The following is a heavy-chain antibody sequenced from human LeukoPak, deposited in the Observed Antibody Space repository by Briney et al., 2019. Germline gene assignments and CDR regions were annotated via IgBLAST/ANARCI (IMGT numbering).Heavy chain of an antibody. CDR2: ISSNSSTYI. CDR3: ARDRPEEEGDAFDI. V-gene: IGHV3-21*05. Sequence: GGSLRLSCAASGFTFSTYSMNWVRQAPGRGLEWISYISSNSSTYIYYADSVKGRFTIPRDNAKNSLYLQMNSLRAEDTAVYFCARDRPEEEGDAFDIWGQGTMVTVSS. J-gene: IGHJ3*02. CDR1: GFTFSTYS.